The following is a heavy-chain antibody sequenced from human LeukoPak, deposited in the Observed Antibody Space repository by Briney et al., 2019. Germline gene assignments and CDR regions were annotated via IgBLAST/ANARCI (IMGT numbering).Heavy chain of an antibody. Sequence: GGSLRLSCAASGFTFSSYGMPWVRQAPGKGLEWVAVISYDGSNKYYADSVKGRFTISRDNSKNTLYLQMNSLRAEDTAVYYCATSIAARTDDYWGQGTLVTVSS. V-gene: IGHV3-30*03. J-gene: IGHJ4*02. CDR1: GFTFSSYG. CDR2: ISYDGSNK. D-gene: IGHD6-6*01. CDR3: ATSIAARTDDY.